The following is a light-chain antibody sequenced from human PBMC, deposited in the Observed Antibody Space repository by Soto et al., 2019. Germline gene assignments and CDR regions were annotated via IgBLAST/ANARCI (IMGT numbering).Light chain of an antibody. V-gene: IGKV3-15*01. Sequence: EIVMTQSPDTLSLSPGETATLSCRASQTIGRNYLAWYQQKPGQVPRLLIYGISTRATDIPARFSGIGSGTEFTLTISSLQFEDYAVYYRRQYTHCPITLGHEIRLEV. J-gene: IGKJ5*01. CDR3: RQYTHCPIT. CDR2: GIS. CDR1: QTIGRN.